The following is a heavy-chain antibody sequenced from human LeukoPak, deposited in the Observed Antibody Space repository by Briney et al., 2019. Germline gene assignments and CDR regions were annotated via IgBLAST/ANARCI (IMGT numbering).Heavy chain of an antibody. J-gene: IGHJ4*02. CDR3: AKDKVYCSSTSCLIFDY. V-gene: IGHV3-73*01. Sequence: PGGSLRLSCAASGFTFSGSAMHWVRQASGKGLEWVGRIRSKANSYATAYAASVKGRFTISRDDSKNTAYLQMNSLKTEDTAVYYCAKDKVYCSSTSCLIFDYWGQGTLVTVSS. D-gene: IGHD2-2*01. CDR2: IRSKANSYAT. CDR1: GFTFSGSA.